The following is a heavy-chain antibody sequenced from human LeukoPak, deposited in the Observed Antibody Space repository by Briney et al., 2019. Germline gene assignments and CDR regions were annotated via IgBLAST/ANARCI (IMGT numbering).Heavy chain of an antibody. CDR1: GFTFDDYA. CDR3: AKSVRAAAASGMDV. J-gene: IGHJ6*02. V-gene: IGHV3-9*01. CDR2: ISWNSGSI. Sequence: GGSLRLSCAASGFTFDDYAMHWVRQAPGKGLEWVSGISWNSGSIGYADSVKGRFTISRDNAKNSLYLQMNSLRAEDTALYYCAKSVRAAAASGMDVWGQGTTVTVS. D-gene: IGHD6-13*01.